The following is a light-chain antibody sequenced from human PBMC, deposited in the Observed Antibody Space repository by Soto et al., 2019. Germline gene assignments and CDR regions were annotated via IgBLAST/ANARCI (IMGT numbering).Light chain of an antibody. CDR1: SSNIGSNT. V-gene: IGLV1-44*01. CDR2: SNN. J-gene: IGLJ3*02. Sequence: QSALTQPPSASGTPGQRVTISCSGSSSNIGSNTVNWYQQLPGTAPKLLIYSNNQRPSVVPDRFSGSKSGTSASLAISGLQSEDEADYYCAAWDDSLNGWVFGGGTKLTVL. CDR3: AAWDDSLNGWV.